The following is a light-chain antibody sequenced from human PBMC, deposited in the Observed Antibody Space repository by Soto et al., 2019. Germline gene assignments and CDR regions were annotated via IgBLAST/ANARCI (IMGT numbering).Light chain of an antibody. V-gene: IGKV1-5*01. CDR2: DAS. J-gene: IGKJ1*01. CDR3: QQYRT. CDR1: QSISSW. Sequence: DIQITQSPSTLSASVEDRITITCRASQSISSWLALDQQKPGKASKLMIYDASSLESGVPSRFSGSGSGTELTLTISSLQPDDFANYYCQQYRTFGQGTKVDI.